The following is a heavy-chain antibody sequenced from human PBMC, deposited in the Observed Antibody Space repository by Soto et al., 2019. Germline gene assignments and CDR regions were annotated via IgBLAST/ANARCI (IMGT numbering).Heavy chain of an antibody. V-gene: IGHV1-18*01. D-gene: IGHD3-3*01. CDR3: ARDPHEFWTSYWFDP. CDR2: ISAYDGKT. CDR1: GYTFNTYG. J-gene: IGHJ5*02. Sequence: ASVKVSCKTSGYTFNTYGINWVLQAPLQGLELMGWISAYDGKTTYAEKFQGRVTMTTDTSTSTAYMELRSLRSDDTAIYYCARDPHEFWTSYWFDPWGQGTPVTVSS.